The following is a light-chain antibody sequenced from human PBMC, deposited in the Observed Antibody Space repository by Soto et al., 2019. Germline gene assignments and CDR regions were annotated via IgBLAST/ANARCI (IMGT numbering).Light chain of an antibody. CDR3: QQYYSTPLT. V-gene: IGKV4-1*01. J-gene: IGKJ4*01. CDR1: QSVLYSSNNKNY. Sequence: DIVMTQSPDSLAVSLSERATINCKSSQSVLYSSNNKNYLAWYQQKPGQPPKLLIYWASLRESGVPDRFSGSGSGTDFTLTISSLQAEDVAVYYCQQYYSTPLTFGGGTKVEIK. CDR2: WAS.